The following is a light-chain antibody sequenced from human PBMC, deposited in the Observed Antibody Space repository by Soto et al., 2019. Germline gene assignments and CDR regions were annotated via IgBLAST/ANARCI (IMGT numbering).Light chain of an antibody. CDR3: QQYDNLPLT. J-gene: IGKJ4*01. CDR1: QDIKNY. V-gene: IGKV1-33*01. Sequence: DIQMTQSPSSLSASVGDRVTITCQASQDIKNYLNWYQQKSGKALKLLIYDASDLETGVPSRFSGSGSGTDFTFTINSLQPEDIATYYCQQYDNLPLTFGGGTKVEIK. CDR2: DAS.